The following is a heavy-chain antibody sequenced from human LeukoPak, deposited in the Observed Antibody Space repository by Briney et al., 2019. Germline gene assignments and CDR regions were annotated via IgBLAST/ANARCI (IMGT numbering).Heavy chain of an antibody. D-gene: IGHD3-3*01. V-gene: IGHV1-69*13. CDR2: IIPIFGTA. J-gene: IGHJ4*02. Sequence: SVKVSCKASGGTFSSYAISWVRQAPGQGLEWMGGIIPIFGTANYAQKLQGRVTITADESTSTAYMELSSLRSEDTAVYYCAGFTYYDFWSGMGPPDYWGQGTLVTVSS. CDR3: AGFTYYDFWSGMGPPDY. CDR1: GGTFSSYA.